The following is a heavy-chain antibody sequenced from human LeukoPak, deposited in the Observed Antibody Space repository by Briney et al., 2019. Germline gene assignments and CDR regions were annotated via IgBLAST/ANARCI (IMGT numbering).Heavy chain of an antibody. CDR2: ISSSGSTI. D-gene: IGHD3-10*01. CDR3: AKDQMWFGELSLFDY. Sequence: GGSLRLSCAASGFTFSSYEMNWVRQAPGKGLEWVSYISSSGSTIYYADSVKGRFTISRDNAKNSLYLQMNSLRAEDTAVYYCAKDQMWFGELSLFDYWGQGTLVTVSS. CDR1: GFTFSSYE. V-gene: IGHV3-48*03. J-gene: IGHJ4*02.